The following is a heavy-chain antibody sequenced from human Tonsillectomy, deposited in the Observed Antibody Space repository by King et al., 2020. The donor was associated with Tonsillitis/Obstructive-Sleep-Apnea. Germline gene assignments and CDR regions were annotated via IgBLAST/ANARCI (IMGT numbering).Heavy chain of an antibody. CDR3: AREVVVVVVAATSSYYMDV. D-gene: IGHD2-15*01. CDR1: GGSFSGDY. CDR2: INHSGST. J-gene: IGHJ6*03. Sequence: VQLQQWGAGLLKPSETLSLTCAVYGGSFSGDYWSWIRQPPGKGLEWIGEINHSGSTNYNSSLKSRVTISVDTSKNQFSLKLSSVTAADTAVYYCAREVVVVVVAATSSYYMDVWGKGTTVTVSS. V-gene: IGHV4-34*01.